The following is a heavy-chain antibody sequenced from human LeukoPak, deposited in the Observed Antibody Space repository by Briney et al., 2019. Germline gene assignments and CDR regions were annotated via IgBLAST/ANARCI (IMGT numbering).Heavy chain of an antibody. CDR2: INPDGSTT. CDR3: ARVLSGSWDWFDP. D-gene: IGHD3-22*01. Sequence: GGSLRLSCAASGFTFSRYWIHWVRQAPGKGLEWVSRINPDGSTTTYADSVKGRFTISRDNAKNTVYLQMNSLRAEDPAVYYCARVLSGSWDWFDPWGQGTLVTVSS. J-gene: IGHJ5*02. CDR1: GFTFSRYW. V-gene: IGHV3-74*01.